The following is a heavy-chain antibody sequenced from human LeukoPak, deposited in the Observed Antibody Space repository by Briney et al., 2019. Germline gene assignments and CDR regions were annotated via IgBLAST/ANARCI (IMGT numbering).Heavy chain of an antibody. Sequence: PGRSLRLFCAASGFTFSSYAMHWVRQAPGKGLEWVAVISYDGSNKYYADSVKGRFTISRDNSKNTLYLQMNSLRAEDTAVYYCASLWSSLYCSSTSCRVPFDPWGQGTLVTVSS. CDR1: GFTFSSYA. V-gene: IGHV3-30*01. J-gene: IGHJ5*02. CDR2: ISYDGSNK. D-gene: IGHD2-2*01. CDR3: ASLWSSLYCSSTSCRVPFDP.